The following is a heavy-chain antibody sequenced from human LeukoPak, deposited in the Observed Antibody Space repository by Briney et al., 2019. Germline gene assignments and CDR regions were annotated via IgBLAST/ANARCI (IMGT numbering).Heavy chain of an antibody. V-gene: IGHV4-39*01. CDR3: ARRYSSGYHPWFDP. D-gene: IGHD3-22*01. CDR2: IYYSGRT. J-gene: IGHJ5*02. Sequence: SGTLSLTCTVSGGSISSSSYYWGWIRQPPGKGLEWIGSIYYSGRTYYNPSLKSRVTISVDTSKNQFSLKLSSVTAADTAVYYCARRYSSGYHPWFDPWGQGTLVTVSS. CDR1: GGSISSSSYY.